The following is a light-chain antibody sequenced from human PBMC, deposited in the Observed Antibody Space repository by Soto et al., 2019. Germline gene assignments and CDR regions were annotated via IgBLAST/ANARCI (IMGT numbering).Light chain of an antibody. CDR1: QSVGRN. Sequence: EIVMTQSPATLSVSPGERATLSCRASQSVGRNLAWYQQKPGQAPRLLIYDASTRATGFPARFSGSGSGTEFTLTITSLQSEDFAVYYCQQYNSWPPVYTFGQGTKLEIK. J-gene: IGKJ2*01. CDR2: DAS. V-gene: IGKV3-15*01. CDR3: QQYNSWPPVYT.